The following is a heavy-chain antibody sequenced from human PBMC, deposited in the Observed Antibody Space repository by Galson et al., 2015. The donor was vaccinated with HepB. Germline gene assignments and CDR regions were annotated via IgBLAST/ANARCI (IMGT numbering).Heavy chain of an antibody. V-gene: IGHV2-5*01. D-gene: IGHD4-23*01. CDR2: IYWNDDK. Sequence: PALVKPTQTLTLTCTFSGFSLTTSGVGVGWIRQPPGQALEWLALIYWNDDKRYSPSLKSRLTVTKDTSKNQVVLRMTNMEPVDTATYFCAHTRDEDYGGNDAFDIWGQGTTVIVSS. CDR1: GFSLTTSGVG. J-gene: IGHJ3*02. CDR3: AHTRDEDYGGNDAFDI.